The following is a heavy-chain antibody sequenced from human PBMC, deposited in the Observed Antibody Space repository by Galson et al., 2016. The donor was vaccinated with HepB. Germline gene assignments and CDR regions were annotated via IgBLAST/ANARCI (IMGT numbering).Heavy chain of an antibody. CDR3: AKGCDSRRDGWYNY. J-gene: IGHJ4*02. CDR2: ISWNSGNI. Sequence: SLRLSCAASGFTFDDYAMHWVRQAPGKGLEWVSGISWNSGNIGYADSVKGRFTISRDNAQNSLYLQMNSLRAEDTAWYYCAKGCDSRRDGWYNYWGQGTLVTVSS. CDR1: GFTFDDYA. V-gene: IGHV3-9*01. D-gene: IGHD6-19*01.